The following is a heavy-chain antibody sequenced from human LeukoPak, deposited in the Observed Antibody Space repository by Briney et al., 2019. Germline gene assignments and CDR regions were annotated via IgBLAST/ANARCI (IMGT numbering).Heavy chain of an antibody. CDR2: IYHSGST. V-gene: IGHV4-30-2*01. J-gene: IGHJ4*02. CDR3: ARQLAYSSGWYSG. Sequence: PSETLSLTCTVSGGSISSGGYYWSWIRQPPGKGLEWIGYIYHSGSTNYNPSLKSRVTISVDKSKNQFPLKLSSVTAADTAVYYCARQLAYSSGWYSGWGQGTLVTVSS. CDR1: GGSISSGGYY. D-gene: IGHD6-19*01.